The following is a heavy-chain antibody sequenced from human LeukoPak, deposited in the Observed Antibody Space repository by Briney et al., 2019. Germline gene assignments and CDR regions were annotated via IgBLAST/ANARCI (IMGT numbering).Heavy chain of an antibody. CDR2: IHYSDPA. J-gene: IGHJ3*02. CDR3: ARDRRWELLHAFDI. CDR1: GGSISNYL. D-gene: IGHD1-26*01. V-gene: IGHV4-59*01. Sequence: KPSETLSLTCTVSGGSISNYLWSWIRQPPGKGLEWIAYIHYSDPANYNPPLKSRVTISLDTSKNQVSPMLSSVTAADTAVYYCARDRRWELLHAFDIWGQGTMVTVSS.